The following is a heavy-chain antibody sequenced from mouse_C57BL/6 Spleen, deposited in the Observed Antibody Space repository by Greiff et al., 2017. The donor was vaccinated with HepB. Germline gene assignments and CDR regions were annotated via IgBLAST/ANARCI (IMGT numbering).Heavy chain of an antibody. J-gene: IGHJ4*01. CDR1: GFSLTSYG. CDR2: IWGVGST. V-gene: IGHV2-6*01. Sequence: QVQLQQSGPGLVAPSQSLSITCTVSGFSLTSYGVDWVRQSPGKGLEWLGVIWGVGSTNYNSALKSRLSISKDNSKSQVFLKMNSLQTDDTAMYYCAPHYYGSPTPMDYWGQGTSVTVSS. CDR3: APHYYGSPTPMDY. D-gene: IGHD1-1*01.